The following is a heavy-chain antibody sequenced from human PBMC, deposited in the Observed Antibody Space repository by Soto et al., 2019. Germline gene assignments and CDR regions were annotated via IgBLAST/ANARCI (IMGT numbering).Heavy chain of an antibody. J-gene: IGHJ6*03. Sequence: TSETLSLTCTVSGGSISSYYWSWIRQPPGKGLEWIGYIYYSGSTNYNPSLKSRVTISVDTSKNQFSLKLSSVTAADTAVYYCARLAQIYDFWSGYYTDYYYYMDVWGKGTTVTRLL. CDR1: GGSISSYY. V-gene: IGHV4-59*08. D-gene: IGHD3-3*01. CDR2: IYYSGST. CDR3: ARLAQIYDFWSGYYTDYYYYMDV.